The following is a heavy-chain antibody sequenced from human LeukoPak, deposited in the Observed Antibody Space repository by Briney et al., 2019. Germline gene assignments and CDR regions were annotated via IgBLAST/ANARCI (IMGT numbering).Heavy chain of an antibody. Sequence: GGSLRLSCVGSGFTFRSHAMSWVRQAPEKGLEFVSGIYEKGGTTYYADSVKGRFSISRDNSKNTLYLQMDSLRGEDTAVYYCAKDFRIGYSAHFDYWGQGALVTVSS. V-gene: IGHV3-23*01. CDR2: IYEKGGTT. D-gene: IGHD2-21*01. J-gene: IGHJ4*02. CDR1: GFTFRSHA. CDR3: AKDFRIGYSAHFDY.